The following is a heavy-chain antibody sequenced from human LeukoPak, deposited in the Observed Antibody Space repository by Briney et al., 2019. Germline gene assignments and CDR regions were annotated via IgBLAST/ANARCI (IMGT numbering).Heavy chain of an antibody. CDR1: GDIVSSNSAA. Sequence: SQTLSLTCAISGDIVSSNSAAWNWIRQSPSRGLEWLGRTYYRSKWYRDYVVSVKSRITINPDTSKNQFSLQLKSVTPEDTAVYYWARTLIAVAGTGFDYWGQGTLVTVSS. CDR3: ARTLIAVAGTGFDY. CDR2: TYYRSKWYR. V-gene: IGHV6-1*01. J-gene: IGHJ4*02. D-gene: IGHD6-19*01.